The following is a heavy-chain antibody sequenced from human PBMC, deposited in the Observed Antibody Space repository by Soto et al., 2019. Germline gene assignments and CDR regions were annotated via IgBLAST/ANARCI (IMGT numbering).Heavy chain of an antibody. Sequence: GGSLRLSCAASGFTFSMYGIHWVRQVPGKGPEWVSRINDDGISTNYADSVKGRFTISRDNAKNKLYLQMNALRVEDTGVYYCTRGTRPTSTGTGAFWGQRNLVTVSS. CDR2: INDDGIST. J-gene: IGHJ4*02. D-gene: IGHD1-1*01. CDR3: TRGTRPTSTGTGAF. CDR1: GFTFSMYG. V-gene: IGHV3-74*01.